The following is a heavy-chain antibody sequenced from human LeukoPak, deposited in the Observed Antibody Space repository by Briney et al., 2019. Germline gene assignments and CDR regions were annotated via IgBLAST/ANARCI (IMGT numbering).Heavy chain of an antibody. CDR1: GYSFTGYY. D-gene: IGHD6-13*01. CDR2: INPSSGST. J-gene: IGHJ4*02. V-gene: IGHV1-46*01. CDR3: ARDSGQQLVSDY. Sequence: ASVKVSCKASGYSFTGYYMHWVRQAPGQGLEWMGIINPSSGSTSHAQRFQGRVTMTRDMSTSTVYMELSSLRSEDTAVYYCARDSGQQLVSDYWGQGTLVTVSS.